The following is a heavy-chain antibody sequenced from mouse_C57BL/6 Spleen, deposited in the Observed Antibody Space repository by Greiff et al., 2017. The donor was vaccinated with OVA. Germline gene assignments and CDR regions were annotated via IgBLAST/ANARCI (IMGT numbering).Heavy chain of an antibody. V-gene: IGHV1-74*01. D-gene: IGHD1-1*01. CDR2: IHPSDSDT. CDR1: GYTFTSYW. Sequence: QVQLQQPGAELVKPGASVKVSCKAYGYTFTSYWMHWVKQRPGQGLEWIGRIHPSDSDTNYNQKFKGKATLTVDKSSSTAYMQLSSLTSEDSAVYYCAIDYGSSYGGYAMDYWGQGTSVTVSS. CDR3: AIDYGSSYGGYAMDY. J-gene: IGHJ4*01.